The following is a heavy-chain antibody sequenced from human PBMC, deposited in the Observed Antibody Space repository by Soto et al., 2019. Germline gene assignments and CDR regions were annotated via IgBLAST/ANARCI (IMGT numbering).Heavy chain of an antibody. CDR3: ARSLNINWQYCFDA. J-gene: IGHJ5*02. CDR2: IRGSDSKT. D-gene: IGHD1-1*01. Sequence: EVQIWESAGGLVQPGGSLRLSCAASGFTFSDSAMNWVRQAPGKGLEWVSIIRGSDSKTYYADSVKGRFTISRDNSKNMLYLDMNGLRDEDTAIYYCARSLNINWQYCFDAWGQGTLVTVSS. CDR1: GFTFSDSA. V-gene: IGHV3-23*01.